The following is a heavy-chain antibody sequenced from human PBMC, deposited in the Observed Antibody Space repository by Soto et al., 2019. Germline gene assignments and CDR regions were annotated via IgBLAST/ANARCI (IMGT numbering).Heavy chain of an antibody. V-gene: IGHV3-11*06. CDR3: ARAKGSTAMVRPTLYYYYYGMDV. D-gene: IGHD5-18*01. J-gene: IGHJ6*02. CDR1: GFTFSDYY. CDR2: ISSSSSYT. Sequence: QVQLVESGGGLVKPGGSLRLSCAASGFTFSDYYMSWIRPAPGKGLEWVSYISSSSSYTNYADSVKGRFTISRDNAKNSLYLQMNSLRAEDTAVYYCARAKGSTAMVRPTLYYYYYGMDVWGQGTTVTVSS.